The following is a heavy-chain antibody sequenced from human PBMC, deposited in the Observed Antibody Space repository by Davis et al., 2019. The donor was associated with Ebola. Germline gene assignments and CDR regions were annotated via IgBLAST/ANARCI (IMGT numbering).Heavy chain of an antibody. Sequence: GGSLRLSCAASGFTFSSYSMNWVRQAPGKGLEWVSSISSSSSYIYYADSVKGRFTISRDNAKNSLYLQMNSLRAEDTAVYYCARGFLWFGETAYWYFDLWGRGTLVTVSS. CDR3: ARGFLWFGETAYWYFDL. CDR2: ISSSSSYI. V-gene: IGHV3-21*01. CDR1: GFTFSSYS. D-gene: IGHD3-10*01. J-gene: IGHJ2*01.